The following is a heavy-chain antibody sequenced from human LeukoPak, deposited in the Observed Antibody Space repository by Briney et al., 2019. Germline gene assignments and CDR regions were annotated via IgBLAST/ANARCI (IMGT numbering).Heavy chain of an antibody. CDR1: GYTFTSYA. J-gene: IGHJ4*02. Sequence: ASVKVSCKASGYTFTSYAMHWVRQAPGQRLEWMGWINAGSGNTKYSQKFQGRVTITRDTSASTAYMELSSLRSEDTAVYYCARATGLLTSFDYWGQGTLVTVSS. CDR3: ARATGLLTSFDY. D-gene: IGHD3-22*01. CDR2: INAGSGNT. V-gene: IGHV1-3*01.